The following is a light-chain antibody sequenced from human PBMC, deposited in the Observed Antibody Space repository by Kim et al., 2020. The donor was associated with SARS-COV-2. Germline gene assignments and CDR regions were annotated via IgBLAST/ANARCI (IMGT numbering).Light chain of an antibody. CDR3: QRSSWPIT. Sequence: SLSPGEGATLSCRASQSVGDVLAWYQQRPGQAPRLLIYDASRRATGIPTRFSGSGSGTDFTLTVSTLESEDFALYYCQRSSWPITFGQGTRLEIK. V-gene: IGKV3-11*01. CDR2: DAS. CDR1: QSVGDV. J-gene: IGKJ5*01.